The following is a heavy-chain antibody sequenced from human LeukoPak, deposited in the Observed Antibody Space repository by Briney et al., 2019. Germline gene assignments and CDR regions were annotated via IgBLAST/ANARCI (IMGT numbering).Heavy chain of an antibody. CDR2: ISYDGSNK. V-gene: IGHV3-30*04. J-gene: IGHJ4*02. CDR3: ARDLNYYDILTGYTD. Sequence: PGGSLRLSCAASGFTFSSYAMHWVRQAPGKGLEWVAVISYDGSNKYYADSVKGRFTISRDNSKNTLYLQMNSLRAEDAAVYYCARDLNYYDILTGYTDWGQGTLVTVSS. D-gene: IGHD3-9*01. CDR1: GFTFSSYA.